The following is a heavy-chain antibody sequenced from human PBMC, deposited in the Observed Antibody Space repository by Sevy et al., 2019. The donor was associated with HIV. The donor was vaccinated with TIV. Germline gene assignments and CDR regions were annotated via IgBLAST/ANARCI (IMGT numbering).Heavy chain of an antibody. Sequence: GGSLRLSCAASGFTFNNYWMSWVRQAPGRGLEWVANIKQDGSEKYNVDSVKGRFTISRDNAKNSMYLQMNSLRAEDTAVYYCASASEYYDILTGYHRPYYYGMDVWGQGTTVTVSS. CDR2: IKQDGSEK. CDR1: GFTFNNYW. D-gene: IGHD3-9*01. V-gene: IGHV3-7*01. J-gene: IGHJ6*02. CDR3: ASASEYYDILTGYHRPYYYGMDV.